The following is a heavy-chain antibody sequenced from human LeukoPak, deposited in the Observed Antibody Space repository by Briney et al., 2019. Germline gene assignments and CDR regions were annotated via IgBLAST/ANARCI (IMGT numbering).Heavy chain of an antibody. V-gene: IGHV1-2*02. CDR2: INPSSGDT. CDR1: GYTLTGYY. Sequence: ASVKVSCKAFGYTLTGYYIHWVRQAPGQGLEWMGWINPSSGDTNYAQKFQGRVTMTRDTSISTTYMELRRLTSDDTAVSYCARDLAVATLWGQGTLVTVSS. D-gene: IGHD6-19*01. CDR3: ARDLAVATL. J-gene: IGHJ4*02.